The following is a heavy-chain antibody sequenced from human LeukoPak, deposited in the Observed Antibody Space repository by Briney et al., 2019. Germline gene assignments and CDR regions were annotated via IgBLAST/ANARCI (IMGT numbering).Heavy chain of an antibody. Sequence: SETLSLTCTVSGVSISRSAGDFYWSWVRQHPGKGLEWIGYIYYSVTTYYNPSLKSRLHISVDTSTNQFSLDLTSVTAADTAVYYCARPIRATSTGIPDAFDIWAQGTLVVVSS. V-gene: IGHV4-30-4*01. J-gene: IGHJ3*02. CDR1: GVSISRSAGDFY. CDR3: ARPIRATSTGIPDAFDI. D-gene: IGHD2-2*02. CDR2: IYYSVTT.